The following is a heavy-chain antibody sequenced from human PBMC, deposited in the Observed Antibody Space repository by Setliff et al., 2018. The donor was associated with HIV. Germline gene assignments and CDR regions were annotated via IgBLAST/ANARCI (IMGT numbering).Heavy chain of an antibody. D-gene: IGHD2-15*01. CDR1: GGSISSYY. V-gene: IGHV4-59*01. CDR3: ASLLGYCSGGSCYSGWFDP. J-gene: IGHJ5*02. Sequence: SETLSLTCTVSGGSISSYYWSWLRQPPGKGLERIGDIYYSGSTNYNPSLKSRVTISVDTSKNQFSLKLSSVTAADTDVYYCASLLGYCSGGSCYSGWFDPWGQGTLVTVSS. CDR2: IYYSGST.